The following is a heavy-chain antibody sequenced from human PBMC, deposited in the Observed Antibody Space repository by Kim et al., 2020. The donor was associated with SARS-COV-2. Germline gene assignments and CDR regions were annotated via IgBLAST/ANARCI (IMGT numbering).Heavy chain of an antibody. CDR3: ARVVIAVAGTFDY. D-gene: IGHD6-19*01. CDR1: GGSFSGYY. Sequence: SETLSLTCAVYGGSFSGYYWSWIRQPPGKGLEWIGEINHSGSTNYNPSLKSRVTISVDTSKNQFSLKLSSVTAADTAVYYCARVVIAVAGTFDYWGQGTL. J-gene: IGHJ4*02. CDR2: INHSGST. V-gene: IGHV4-34*01.